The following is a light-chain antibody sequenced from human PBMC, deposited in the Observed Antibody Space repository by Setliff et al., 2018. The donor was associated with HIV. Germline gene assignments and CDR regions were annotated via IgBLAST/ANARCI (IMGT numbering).Light chain of an antibody. CDR2: DVN. CDR1: STDVGGYDS. CDR3: SSNTSKSTYV. Sequence: QSVLAQPASVSGSPGQSVTISCTTTSTDVGGYDSVSWYQQLPGKAPKLMIYDVNKRPSGIPDRFSGSKSGNTASLTISGLQAEDEADYYCSSNTSKSTYVFGSGTKVTVL. J-gene: IGLJ1*01. V-gene: IGLV2-11*01.